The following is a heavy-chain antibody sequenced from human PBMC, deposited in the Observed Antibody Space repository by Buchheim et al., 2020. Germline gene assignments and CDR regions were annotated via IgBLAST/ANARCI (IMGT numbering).Heavy chain of an antibody. D-gene: IGHD6-13*01. Sequence: EVQLVQSGAEVKKPGESLKISCKGSGYSFTSYWIGWVRQMPGKGLEWMGIIYPGDSDTRYSPSFQGQVTISADKSIRTAYPQWSSLKASDTAMYYCARSRDFYSSSWLALGYGMDVWGQGTT. CDR3: ARSRDFYSSSWLALGYGMDV. CDR2: IYPGDSDT. CDR1: GYSFTSYW. V-gene: IGHV5-51*01. J-gene: IGHJ6*02.